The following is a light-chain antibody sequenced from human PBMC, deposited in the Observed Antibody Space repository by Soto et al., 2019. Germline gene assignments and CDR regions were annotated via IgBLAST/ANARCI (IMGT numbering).Light chain of an antibody. CDR1: QSVSSIY. Sequence: EIVLTQSPGTLSLSPGDRATLSCRASQSVSSIYFAWYQQKPGQAPRLLIFGTSTRATGIPDRFSGSGSGTDFTLTISRLEPEAFAIYYCQQCGNSPPTFGGGTKVDIK. CDR3: QQCGNSPPT. V-gene: IGKV3-20*01. J-gene: IGKJ4*01. CDR2: GTS.